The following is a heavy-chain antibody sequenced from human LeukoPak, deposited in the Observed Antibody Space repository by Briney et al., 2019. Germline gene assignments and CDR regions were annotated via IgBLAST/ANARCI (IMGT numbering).Heavy chain of an antibody. CDR1: GYTFTSYG. V-gene: IGHV1-18*01. J-gene: IGHJ4*02. D-gene: IGHD5-18*01. CDR3: ARDRAAMVPSPFDY. CDR2: ISAYNGNT. Sequence: GASVKVSCKASGYTFTSYGISWVRQAPGQGLEWMGWISAYNGNTNYAQKPQGRVTMTTDTSTSTAYMELRSLRSDDTAVYYCARDRAAMVPSPFDYWGQGTLVAVSS.